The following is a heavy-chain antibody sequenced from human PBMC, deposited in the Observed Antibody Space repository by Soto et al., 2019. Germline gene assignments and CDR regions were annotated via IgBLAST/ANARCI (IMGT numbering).Heavy chain of an antibody. CDR3: ARCPAPRVFGRVAATPFSVDY. Sequence: QVQLVQSGAEVKKPGSSVKVSCKASGGTFSSYTISWVRQAPGQGLEWMGRIIPILGIANYAQKFQGRVTIAAEKSTSTAYLELSSLRSEETAVYYCARCPAPRVFGRVAATPFSVDYWGQGSMVTVSS. CDR2: IIPILGIA. J-gene: IGHJ4*02. V-gene: IGHV1-69*02. CDR1: GGTFSSYT. D-gene: IGHD2-15*01.